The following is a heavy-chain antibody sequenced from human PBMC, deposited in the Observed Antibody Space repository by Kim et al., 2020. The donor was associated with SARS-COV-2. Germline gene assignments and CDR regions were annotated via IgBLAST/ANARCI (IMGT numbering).Heavy chain of an antibody. Sequence: SETLSLTCAVYGGSFSGYYWSWIRQPPGKGLEWIGEINHSGSTNYNPSLKSRVTISVDTSKNQFSLKLSSVTAADTAVYYCARGPGSSTSWYGNWGQGT. CDR3: ARGPGSSTSWYGN. CDR1: GGSFSGYY. CDR2: INHSGST. V-gene: IGHV4-34*01. D-gene: IGHD2-2*01. J-gene: IGHJ4*02.